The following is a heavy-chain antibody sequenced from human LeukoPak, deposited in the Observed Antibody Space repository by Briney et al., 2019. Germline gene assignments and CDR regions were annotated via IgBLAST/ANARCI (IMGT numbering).Heavy chain of an antibody. V-gene: IGHV1-18*01. CDR1: GYTFTNYG. CDR3: ARDLPGDYGDYDKMYYFDY. J-gene: IGHJ4*02. Sequence: ASVKVSCKASGYTFTNYGISWVRQAPGQGLEWMGWISSYTGHTNYAQNLQGRVTMTTDTSTSTAYMELRSLRSDDTAVYYCARDLPGDYGDYDKMYYFDYWGQGTLVTVSS. D-gene: IGHD4-17*01. CDR2: ISSYTGHT.